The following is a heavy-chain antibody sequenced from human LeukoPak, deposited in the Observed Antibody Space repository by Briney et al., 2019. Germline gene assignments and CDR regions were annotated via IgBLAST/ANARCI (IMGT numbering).Heavy chain of an antibody. CDR2: IKSKADGETI. D-gene: IGHD1-20*01. Sequence: GGSLRLSCAASGFTFTNAWMNWVRQAPGKGLEWVGRIKSKADGETIDYAAPVKGRFAFSRDDSKNMLYLQMNSLKSEDTAVYYCSTLTSRGLSDSWGQGTLVTVST. V-gene: IGHV3-15*07. CDR3: STLTSRGLSDS. J-gene: IGHJ4*02. CDR1: GFTFTNAW.